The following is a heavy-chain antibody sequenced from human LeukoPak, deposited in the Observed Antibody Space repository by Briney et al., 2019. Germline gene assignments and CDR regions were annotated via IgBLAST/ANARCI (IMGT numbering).Heavy chain of an antibody. V-gene: IGHV4-34*01. J-gene: IGHJ6*02. CDR1: GGSFSGYY. Sequence: PSETLSLTCAVYGGSFSGYYWSWIRQPPGKGLEWLGEINHSGSTNYNPSLKSRVTISVDTSKNQFSLKLSSVTAADTAVYYCARGGKYSSGFEVYYYYGMDVWGQGTTVTVSS. CDR2: INHSGST. CDR3: ARGGKYSSGFEVYYYYGMDV. D-gene: IGHD3-22*01.